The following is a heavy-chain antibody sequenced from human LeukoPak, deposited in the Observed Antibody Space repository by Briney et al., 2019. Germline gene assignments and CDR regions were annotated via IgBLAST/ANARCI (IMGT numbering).Heavy chain of an antibody. Sequence: PGGSLRLSCAASGFTFSSYWMHWVRQAPGKGLVWVSRIKYDDGDTHYADSVKGRFTISRDNAKNTLYLQMNSLSAEDTAVYYCTTIRPDYWGQGTLVTVSS. CDR1: GFTFSSYW. V-gene: IGHV3-74*01. D-gene: IGHD5-12*01. CDR3: TTIRPDY. CDR2: IKYDDGDT. J-gene: IGHJ4*02.